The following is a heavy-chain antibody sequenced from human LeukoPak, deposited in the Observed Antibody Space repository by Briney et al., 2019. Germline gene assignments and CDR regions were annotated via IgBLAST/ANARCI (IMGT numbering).Heavy chain of an antibody. D-gene: IGHD1-26*01. CDR2: INHSGST. CDR1: GGSFSGYY. Sequence: PSGTLSLTCAVYGGSFSGYYWSWIRQPPGKGLEWIGEINHSGSTNYDPSLKSRVTISFDTSKNQFSLRLSSVTAADTAVYYCASGSYSPAYYYMDVWAKGTTVTVSS. CDR3: ASGSYSPAYYYMDV. V-gene: IGHV4-34*01. J-gene: IGHJ6*03.